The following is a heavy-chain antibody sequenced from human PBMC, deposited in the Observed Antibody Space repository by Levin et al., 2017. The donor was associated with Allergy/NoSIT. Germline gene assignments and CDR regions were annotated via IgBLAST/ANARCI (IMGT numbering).Heavy chain of an antibody. V-gene: IGHV5-51*01. CDR1: GYSFTSYW. CDR3: ARRRGYSYGENWFDP. Sequence: GGSLRLSCKGSGYSFTSYWIGWVRQMPGKGLEWMGIIYPGDSDTRYSPSFQGQVTISADKSISTAYLQWSSLKASDTAMYYCARRRGYSYGENWFDPWGQGTLVTVSS. D-gene: IGHD5-18*01. CDR2: IYPGDSDT. J-gene: IGHJ5*02.